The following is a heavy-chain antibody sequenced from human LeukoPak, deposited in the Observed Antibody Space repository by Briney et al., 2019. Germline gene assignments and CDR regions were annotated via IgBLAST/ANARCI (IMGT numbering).Heavy chain of an antibody. V-gene: IGHV4-61*02. CDR3: ARVVGAYYYYYYMDV. D-gene: IGHD2-15*01. Sequence: SQTLSLTCTVSGGSISSGSYYWSWIRQPAGKGLEWIGRIYTSGSTNYNPSLKSRVTISVDTSKNQFSLKLSSVTAADTAVYYCARVVGAYYYYYYMDVWGKGTTVTVSS. CDR1: GGSISSGSYY. J-gene: IGHJ6*03. CDR2: IYTSGST.